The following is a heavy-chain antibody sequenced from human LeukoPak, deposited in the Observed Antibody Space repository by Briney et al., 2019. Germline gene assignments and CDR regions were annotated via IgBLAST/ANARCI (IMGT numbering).Heavy chain of an antibody. V-gene: IGHV4-38-2*02. CDR2: IYHSGST. Sequence: SETLSLTCTVSGYSISSGYYWGWIRQPPGKGLEWIGSIYHSGSTYYNPSLKSRVTISVDTSKNQFSLKLSSVTAADTAVYYCARAEGWYDSSGYYNWFDPWGQGTLVTVSS. CDR3: ARAEGWYDSSGYYNWFDP. D-gene: IGHD3-22*01. J-gene: IGHJ5*02. CDR1: GYSISSGYY.